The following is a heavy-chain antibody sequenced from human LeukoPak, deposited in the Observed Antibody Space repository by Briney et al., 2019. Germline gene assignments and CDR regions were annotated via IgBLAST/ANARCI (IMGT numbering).Heavy chain of an antibody. CDR2: IYSSGST. CDR1: GVSISSSSYY. Sequence: KPSETLSLTCNVSGVSISSSSYYWGWIRQPPGKGLEWIGSIYSSGSTYYHSSLKSRVTISIDTSKNQVSLKMSSVTAADTAVYYCAKSGGYGLIDYWGQGTLVTVSS. CDR3: AKSGGYGLIDY. D-gene: IGHD6-25*01. J-gene: IGHJ4*01. V-gene: IGHV4-39*01.